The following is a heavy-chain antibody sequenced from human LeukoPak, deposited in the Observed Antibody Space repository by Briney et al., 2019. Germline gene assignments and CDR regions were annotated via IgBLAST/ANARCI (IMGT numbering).Heavy chain of an antibody. D-gene: IGHD2-8*01. Sequence: GGSLRLSCAASGFTFSSYSMNWVRQAPGKGLEWVSAISGSGGSTYYADSVKGRFTISRDNSKNTLYLQMNSLRAEDTAVYYCAKDWGYCTNGVCYTGAFDIWGQGTMVTASS. CDR1: GFTFSSYS. J-gene: IGHJ3*02. CDR3: AKDWGYCTNGVCYTGAFDI. V-gene: IGHV3-23*01. CDR2: ISGSGGST.